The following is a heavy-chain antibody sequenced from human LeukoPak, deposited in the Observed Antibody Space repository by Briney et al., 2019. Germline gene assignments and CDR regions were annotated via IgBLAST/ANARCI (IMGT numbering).Heavy chain of an antibody. CDR1: GFTFSSYA. CDR3: AKGGPITGTMFRFDY. J-gene: IGHJ4*02. V-gene: IGHV3-23*01. CDR2: IGTSGGIT. Sequence: GGSLRLSCAASGFTFSSYAMSWVRLAPGKGLEWVSAIGTSGGITYYADSVKGRFTISRDNSKNTLYLQMNSLRAEDTAVYYCAKGGPITGTMFRFDYWGQGTLVTVSS. D-gene: IGHD1-20*01.